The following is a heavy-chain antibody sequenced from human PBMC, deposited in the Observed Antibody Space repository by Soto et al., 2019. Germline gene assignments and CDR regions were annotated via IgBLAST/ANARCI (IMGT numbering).Heavy chain of an antibody. D-gene: IGHD3-10*01. CDR3: TRFYYGSGPSDY. CDR1: GFSFSDHY. Sequence: GGSLRLSCAASGFSFSDHYMDWVRQAPGKGLEWVGRIRKKVNSYTTEYAASVKGRFTISRDDSKNSLFLQMNSLKTEDTAVYYCTRFYYGSGPSDYWGQGTLVTVSS. J-gene: IGHJ4*02. V-gene: IGHV3-72*01. CDR2: IRKKVNSYTT.